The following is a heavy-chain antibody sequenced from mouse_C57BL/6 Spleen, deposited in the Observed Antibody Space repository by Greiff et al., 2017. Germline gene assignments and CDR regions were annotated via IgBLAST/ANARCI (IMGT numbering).Heavy chain of an antibody. CDR3: TREYYDYDSAWCAY. CDR2: LDPETGGT. Sequence: QVQLQQSGAELVRPGASVTLSCKASGYTFTDYELHWVKQTPVHGLEWIGALDPETGGTASNQKFKGKAILTADKSSSTAYMELRSLTSEDSAVYYCTREYYDYDSAWCAYWGQGTLVTVSA. J-gene: IGHJ3*01. V-gene: IGHV1-15*01. D-gene: IGHD2-4*01. CDR1: GYTFTDYE.